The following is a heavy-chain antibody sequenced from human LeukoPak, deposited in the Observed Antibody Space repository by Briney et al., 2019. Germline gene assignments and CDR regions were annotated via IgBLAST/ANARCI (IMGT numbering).Heavy chain of an antibody. CDR3: ARVPYSYSFDY. CDR2: IYHSGST. Sequence: SETLSLTCTVSGYSISSGYYWGWIRQPPGKGLEWIGSIYHSGSTYYNPSLKSRVTISVDTSKNQFSLKLSSVTAADTAVYYCARVPYSYSFDYWGQGTLVTVSS. V-gene: IGHV4-38-2*02. CDR1: GYSISSGYY. J-gene: IGHJ4*02. D-gene: IGHD5-18*01.